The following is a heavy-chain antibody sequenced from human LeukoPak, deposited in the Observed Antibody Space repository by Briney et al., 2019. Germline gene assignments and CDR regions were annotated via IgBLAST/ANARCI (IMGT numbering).Heavy chain of an antibody. J-gene: IGHJ4*02. CDR3: ARLGSYHDF. CDR2: IHPSGGS. CDR1: GASISSYY. Sequence: SETLSLTCTVSGASISSYYWSWIRQTPEKGLEWMGHIHPSGGSNYYPSLKSRLTLSIDTSRNQLSLKLPSVTAADTAVYFCARLGSYHDFWGQGALVTVSS. D-gene: IGHD1-26*01. V-gene: IGHV4-4*09.